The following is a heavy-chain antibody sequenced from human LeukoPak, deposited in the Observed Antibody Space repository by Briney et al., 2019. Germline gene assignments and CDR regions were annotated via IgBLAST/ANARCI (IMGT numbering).Heavy chain of an antibody. D-gene: IGHD2-21*01. V-gene: IGHV3-48*04. CDR2: ISSSSRTI. J-gene: IGHJ4*02. Sequence: GGSLRLSCTASGFTFNSYGMNWVRQAPGKGLEWVSHISSSSRTIYYADSVKGRFTISRDNAKNSLYLQMNSLRAEDTAVYYCARDMGGIEGYYFDYWGQGTLVTVSS. CDR3: ARDMGGIEGYYFDY. CDR1: GFTFNSYG.